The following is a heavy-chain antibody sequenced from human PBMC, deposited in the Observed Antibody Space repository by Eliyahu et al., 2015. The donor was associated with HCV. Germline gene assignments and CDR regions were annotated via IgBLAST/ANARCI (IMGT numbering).Heavy chain of an antibody. D-gene: IGHD6-19*01. CDR1: GGSISNYY. J-gene: IGHJ4*02. V-gene: IGHV4-59*01. CDR3: ARRESTGWYWYFDY. CDR2: IYYIGTT. Sequence: QVQLQESGPGLVKPSETLSLTCTVSGGSISNYYWSWIRQPPGKGLEWIGYIYYIGTTNYNPSLKSRVTISVDTSKNQFSLKLSSVTAADTAVYYCARRESTGWYWYFDYWGQGTLVTVSS.